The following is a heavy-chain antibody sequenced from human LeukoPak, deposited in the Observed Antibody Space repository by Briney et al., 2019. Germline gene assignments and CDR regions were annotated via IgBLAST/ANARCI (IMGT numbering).Heavy chain of an antibody. D-gene: IGHD3-22*01. CDR1: GFTFSDYG. CDR2: IWYDGNSK. V-gene: IGHV3-33*06. J-gene: IGHJ4*02. Sequence: GGSLRLSCAASGFTFSDYGMHSVRQAPGKGLEWVAVIWYDGNSKYYADSVKGRFSISRDNAKNTLYLQMNSLRAEDTAVYYCAKRKDSGGYYFFDYWGQGTLVSVSS. CDR3: AKRKDSGGYYFFDY.